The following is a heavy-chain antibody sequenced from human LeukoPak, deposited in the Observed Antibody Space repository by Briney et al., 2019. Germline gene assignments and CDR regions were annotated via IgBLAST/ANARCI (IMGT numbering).Heavy chain of an antibody. D-gene: IGHD3-22*01. CDR3: ARGDYYYDSSGYYSNDAFDI. J-gene: IGHJ3*02. CDR2: IYHSGST. CDR1: GGSISSGGYS. V-gene: IGHV4-30-2*01. Sequence: SQTLSLTCAVSGGSISSGGYSWSWIRQPPGKGLEWIGYIYHSGSTYYNPSLKSRVTISVDRSKNQFSLKLSSVTAADTAVYYCARGDYYYDSSGYYSNDAFDIWGQGTMVTVSS.